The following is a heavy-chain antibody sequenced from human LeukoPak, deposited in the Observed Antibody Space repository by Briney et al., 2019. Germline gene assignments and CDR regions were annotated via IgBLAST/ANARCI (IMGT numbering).Heavy chain of an antibody. CDR1: GGSIGSSSYY. V-gene: IGHV4-39*07. CDR2: IYYSGST. Sequence: PSETLSLTCTVSGGSIGSSSYYWGWIRQPPGKGLEWIGSIYYSGSTYYNPSLKSRVTISVDTSKNQFSLKLSSVTAADTAVYYCARDPSYGETTTAVQTKYYFDYWGQGTLVTVSS. D-gene: IGHD4-17*01. J-gene: IGHJ4*02. CDR3: ARDPSYGETTTAVQTKYYFDY.